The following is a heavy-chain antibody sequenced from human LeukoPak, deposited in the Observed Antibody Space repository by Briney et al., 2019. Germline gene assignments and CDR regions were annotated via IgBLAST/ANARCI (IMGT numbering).Heavy chain of an antibody. Sequence: ASVKVSFKASGYTFTGYYMHWVRQAPGQGLEWMGWINPNSGGTNYAQKFQGRVTMTRDTSISTAYMELSRLRSDDTAVYYCARDLGGIAARLEEDYWGQGTLVTVSS. CDR1: GYTFTGYY. V-gene: IGHV1-2*02. D-gene: IGHD6-6*01. CDR2: INPNSGGT. CDR3: ARDLGGIAARLEEDY. J-gene: IGHJ4*02.